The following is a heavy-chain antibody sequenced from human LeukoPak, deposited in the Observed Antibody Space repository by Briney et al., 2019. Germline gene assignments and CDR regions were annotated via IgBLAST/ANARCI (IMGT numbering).Heavy chain of an antibody. CDR1: GXIFINAW. CDR2: ITSRSDGGTT. Sequence: GGSLRLSCAASGXIFINAWVSWVRQGPGKGLEWVGRITSRSDGGTTDYAAPVKGRFSISRDDSKSTLYLQMNSLKTEDTAVYYCITRGGDGGYWGQRTLVTVSS. J-gene: IGHJ4*02. V-gene: IGHV3-15*01. D-gene: IGHD3-10*01. CDR3: ITRGGDGGY.